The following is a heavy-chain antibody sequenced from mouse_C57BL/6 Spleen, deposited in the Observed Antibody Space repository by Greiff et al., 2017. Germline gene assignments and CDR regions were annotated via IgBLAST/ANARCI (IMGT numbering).Heavy chain of an antibody. CDR1: GYAFSSYW. Sequence: VQLQQSGAELVKPGASVKISCTASGYAFSSYWMNWVKQRPGKGLEWIGQIYPGDGDTNYNGKFKGKATLTADKSSSTAYMQLSSLTSEDSAVYFWARSEASSGLDYWGQGTTLTVSS. D-gene: IGHD3-2*02. V-gene: IGHV1-80*01. CDR3: ARSEASSGLDY. J-gene: IGHJ2*01. CDR2: IYPGDGDT.